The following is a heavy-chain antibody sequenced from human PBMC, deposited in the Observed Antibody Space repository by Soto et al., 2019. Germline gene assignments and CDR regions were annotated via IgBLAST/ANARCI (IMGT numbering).Heavy chain of an antibody. Sequence: VVSLRISCAASGFTFSSYAMSWVRQAPGKGLEWVSAISGSGGSTYYADSVKGRFTISRDNSKNTLYLQMNSLRAEDTAVYYCAKDGGNYDFWSGYGYGMDVWGQGTTVTVSS. CDR2: ISGSGGST. J-gene: IGHJ6*02. CDR3: AKDGGNYDFWSGYGYGMDV. V-gene: IGHV3-23*01. D-gene: IGHD3-3*01. CDR1: GFTFSSYA.